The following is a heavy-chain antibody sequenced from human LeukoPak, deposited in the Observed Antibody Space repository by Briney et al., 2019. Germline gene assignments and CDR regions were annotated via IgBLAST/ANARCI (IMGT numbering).Heavy chain of an antibody. J-gene: IGHJ4*02. CDR2: MNPNSGGT. CDR3: AREGRFISMVRGDPTDY. V-gene: IGHV1-2*02. CDR1: GYTFTDYD. D-gene: IGHD3-10*01. Sequence: ASVKVSCKASGYTFTDYDMHWVRQAPGQGLEWMGWMNPNSGGTNYAQKFQGRVTMTRDTSISTAYMELSRLTSDDTAVYFCAREGRFISMVRGDPTDYWGQGTLVTVS.